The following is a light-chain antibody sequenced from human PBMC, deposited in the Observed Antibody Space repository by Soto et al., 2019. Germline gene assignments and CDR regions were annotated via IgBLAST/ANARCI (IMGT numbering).Light chain of an antibody. Sequence: QLTQSPSSLSASVGDRVTITCRASQVIATHVAWYQQKPGQAPNLLIYAASTLQSGVPSRFSGSGSETEFTLTISRLQPDDFATYFCHSRAFGQGTRLEIK. CDR2: AAS. CDR3: HSRA. V-gene: IGKV1-9*01. J-gene: IGKJ5*01. CDR1: QVIATH.